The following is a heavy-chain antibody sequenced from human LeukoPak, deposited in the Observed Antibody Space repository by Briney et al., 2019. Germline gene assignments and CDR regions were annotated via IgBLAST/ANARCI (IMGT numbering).Heavy chain of an antibody. J-gene: IGHJ4*02. D-gene: IGHD6-19*01. CDR3: TRLPLTDIAVAGSDY. V-gene: IGHV3-73*01. CDR1: GFTFSGSA. CDR2: IRSKANNYAT. Sequence: GGSLRLSCAASGFTFSGSAMHWVRQASGKGLEWVGRIRSKANNYATAYAASVRGRFTISRDDSETTAYLQMNSLKTEDTAVYYCTRLPLTDIAVAGSDYWGQGTLVTVSS.